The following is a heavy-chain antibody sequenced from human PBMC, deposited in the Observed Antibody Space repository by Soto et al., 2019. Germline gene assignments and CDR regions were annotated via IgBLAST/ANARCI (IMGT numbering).Heavy chain of an antibody. CDR1: GGSISSSSYY. J-gene: IGHJ6*03. Sequence: SETLSLTCTVSGGSISSSSYYWGWIRQPPGKGLEWIGSIYYSGSTYYNPSLKSRVTISVDTSKNQFSLKLSSVTAADTAVYYCARHYSSSQGGYYYYYYMDVWGKGTTVTVSS. D-gene: IGHD6-6*01. CDR2: IYYSGST. V-gene: IGHV4-39*01. CDR3: ARHYSSSQGGYYYYYYMDV.